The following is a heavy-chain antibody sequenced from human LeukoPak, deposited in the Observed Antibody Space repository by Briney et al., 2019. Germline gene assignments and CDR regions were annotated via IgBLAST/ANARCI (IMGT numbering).Heavy chain of an antibody. CDR1: GGSISSYY. V-gene: IGHV4-59*01. CDR2: IYCSGST. D-gene: IGHD3-3*01. J-gene: IGHJ5*02. CDR3: ARGLRFRDHNWFDP. Sequence: SETLSLTCTVSGGSISSYYWSWIRQPPGKGLEWIGYIYCSGSTNYNPSLKSRVTISVDTSKNQFSLKLSSVTAADTAVYYCARGLRFRDHNWFDPWGQGTLVTVSS.